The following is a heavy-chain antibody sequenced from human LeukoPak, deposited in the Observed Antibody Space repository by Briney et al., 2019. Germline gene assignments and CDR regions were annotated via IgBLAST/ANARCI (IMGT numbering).Heavy chain of an antibody. J-gene: IGHJ6*02. V-gene: IGHV3-30*18. Sequence: GGSLRLSCAASGFTFSSYGIHWVRQAPGKGLEWVAVISYDGSNKYYADSVKGRFTISRDNSKNTLYLQMNSLRAEDTAVYYCAKSLYYYGSGSQPTYYYNYGMDVWGQGTTVTVSS. CDR2: ISYDGSNK. CDR3: AKSLYYYGSGSQPTYYYNYGMDV. D-gene: IGHD3-10*01. CDR1: GFTFSSYG.